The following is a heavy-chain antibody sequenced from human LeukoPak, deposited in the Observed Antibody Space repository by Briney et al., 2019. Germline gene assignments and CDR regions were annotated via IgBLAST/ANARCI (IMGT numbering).Heavy chain of an antibody. CDR3: ARDWYYGDGYFDY. Sequence: ASVKVSCKASGYTFTGYYMHWVRQAPGQGLEWMGWINPSSGGTNYAQKFQGRVTLTRDTSISTAYMELSRLRSDDTAVNYCARDWYYGDGYFDYWGQGTLVTVSS. D-gene: IGHD4-17*01. CDR1: GYTFTGYY. J-gene: IGHJ4*02. V-gene: IGHV1-2*02. CDR2: INPSSGGT.